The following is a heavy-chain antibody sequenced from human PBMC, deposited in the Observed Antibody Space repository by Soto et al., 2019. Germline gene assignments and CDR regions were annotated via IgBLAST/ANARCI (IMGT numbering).Heavy chain of an antibody. V-gene: IGHV1-69*01. CDR1: GGTFSSYA. CDR3: ARKVGNGGYSYGYDYYYYGMDV. Sequence: QVQLVQSGAEVKKPGSSVKVSCKASGGTFSSYAISWVRQAPGQGLEWMGGIIPIFGTANYAQKFQGRVTITADESTSTAYMELSSLRSEDTAVYYCARKVGNGGYSYGYDYYYYGMDVWGQGTTVTVSS. J-gene: IGHJ6*02. CDR2: IIPIFGTA. D-gene: IGHD5-18*01.